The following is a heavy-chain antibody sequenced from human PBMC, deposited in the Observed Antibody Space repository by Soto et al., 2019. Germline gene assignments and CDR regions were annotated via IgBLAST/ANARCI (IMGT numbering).Heavy chain of an antibody. J-gene: IGHJ1*01. Sequence: ASVKVSCKVSGHRVTELSIYWMRQAPGTGLECMGGFDPKDGLPVYAQNFEGRVTMTEDASTDTAYLEVENLRSEDTAVYFCATLVGLGRYSFDAWAQGSLVTVPS. CDR3: ATLVGLGRYSFDA. V-gene: IGHV1-24*01. CDR1: GHRVTELS. D-gene: IGHD2-15*01. CDR2: FDPKDGLP.